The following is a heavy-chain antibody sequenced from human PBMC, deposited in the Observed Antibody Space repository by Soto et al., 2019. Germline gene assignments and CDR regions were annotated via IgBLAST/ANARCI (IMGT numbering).Heavy chain of an antibody. V-gene: IGHV3-53*01. CDR2: IFSAGMT. D-gene: IGHD1-1*01. CDR1: GFTVKPNY. CDR3: SGAYSYNYAFDY. J-gene: IGHJ4*02. Sequence: GGSLSLSCAPSGFTVKPNYGGCTRQTSGMGMEWVSIIFSAGMTYYTDSVKGRFTMSKDISKHTLSLQMNSLRADDTAVYFCSGAYSYNYAFDYWGLRTPVTVSS.